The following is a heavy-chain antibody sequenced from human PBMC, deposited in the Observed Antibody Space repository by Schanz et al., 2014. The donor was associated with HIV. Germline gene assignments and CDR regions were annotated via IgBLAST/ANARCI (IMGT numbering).Heavy chain of an antibody. CDR3: AKDRNGYNQPIES. CDR2: ISGSGGST. V-gene: IGHV3-23*04. Sequence: VQLVESGGGVVQPGRSLRLSCEASGFTFSSYAMSWVRQAPGKGLEWVSAISGSGGSTYYADSVKGRVTISRDNPKNTLYLQIDSLRVEDTAMYYCAKDRNGYNQPIESWGHGTLVSVSS. D-gene: IGHD5-18*01. J-gene: IGHJ5*01. CDR1: GFTFSSYA.